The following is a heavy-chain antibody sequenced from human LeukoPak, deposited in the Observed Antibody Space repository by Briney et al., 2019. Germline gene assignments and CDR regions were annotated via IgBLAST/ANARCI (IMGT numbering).Heavy chain of an antibody. J-gene: IGHJ5*02. Sequence: VASVKVSCKASGYTFTDSYIHWVRQAPGQGLEWMGWINPNSGGTNYAQKFQGWVTMTRDTSISTAYMELSRLRSDDTAVYYCARAGVDYGSWFDPWGQGTLVTVSS. V-gene: IGHV1-2*04. CDR2: INPNSGGT. CDR1: GYTFTDSY. CDR3: ARAGVDYGSWFDP. D-gene: IGHD4/OR15-4a*01.